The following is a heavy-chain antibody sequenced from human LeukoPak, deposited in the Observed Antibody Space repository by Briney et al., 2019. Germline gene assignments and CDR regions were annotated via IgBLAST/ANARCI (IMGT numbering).Heavy chain of an antibody. CDR1: GGTFSSYA. CDR2: IIPILGIA. CDR3: ARVMDYGSGSYFLPYFDY. V-gene: IGHV1-69*10. Sequence: SVKVSCKASGGTFSSYAISWVRQAPGQGLEWMGGIIPILGIANYAQKFQGRVTITADKSTSTAYMELSSLRSEDTAVYYCARVMDYGSGSYFLPYFDYWGQGTLVTVSS. J-gene: IGHJ4*02. D-gene: IGHD3-10*01.